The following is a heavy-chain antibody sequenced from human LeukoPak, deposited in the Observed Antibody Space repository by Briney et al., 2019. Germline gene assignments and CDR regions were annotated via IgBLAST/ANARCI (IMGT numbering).Heavy chain of an antibody. Sequence: GGSLRLSCAASGFTFSNAWMSWVRQAPGKGLEWVGRIKSKTDGGTTDYAAPVKGRFTISRDDSKNTLYLQMNSLKTEDTAVYYCTTEGYGSGSYYAEINFDYWGQGTLVTVSS. D-gene: IGHD3-10*01. CDR3: TTEGYGSGSYYAEINFDY. CDR1: GFTFSNAW. CDR2: IKSKTDGGTT. V-gene: IGHV3-15*01. J-gene: IGHJ4*02.